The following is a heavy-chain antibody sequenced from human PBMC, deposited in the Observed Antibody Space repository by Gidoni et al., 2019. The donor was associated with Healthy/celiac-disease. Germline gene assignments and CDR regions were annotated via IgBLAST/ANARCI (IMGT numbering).Heavy chain of an antibody. CDR2: ISYDGSNK. CDR3: AKAWGIAVAAFDY. D-gene: IGHD6-19*01. Sequence: QVQLVESGGGVVQPGRSLRLSCSASGFTFSSYGMHWVRQAPGKGLEWVAVISYDGSNKYYADSVKGRFTISRDNSKNTLYLQMNSLRAEDTAVYYCAKAWGIAVAAFDYWGQGTLVTVSS. CDR1: GFTFSSYG. J-gene: IGHJ4*02. V-gene: IGHV3-30*18.